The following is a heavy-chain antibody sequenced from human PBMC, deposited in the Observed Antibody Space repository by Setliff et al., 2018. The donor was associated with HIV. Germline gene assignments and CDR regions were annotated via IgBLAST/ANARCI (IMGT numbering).Heavy chain of an antibody. J-gene: IGHJ4*02. Sequence: GGSLRLSCAASGFTVSSNYMSWVRQAPGKGLEWVSVIYIDGSTYYADSVRGRFTISRDNSKNTLYLQMNSLRAEDTAVYYCARDVSWRVRTYIDYWGQGALVTVSS. CDR3: ARDVSWRVRTYIDY. V-gene: IGHV3-66*02. D-gene: IGHD3-3*01. CDR2: IYIDGST. CDR1: GFTVSSNY.